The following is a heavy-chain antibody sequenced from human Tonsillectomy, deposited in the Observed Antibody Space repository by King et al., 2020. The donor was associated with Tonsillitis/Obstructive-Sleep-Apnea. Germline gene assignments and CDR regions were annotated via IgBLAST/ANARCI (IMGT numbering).Heavy chain of an antibody. Sequence: VQLVESGGGLIQPGGSLRLSCAASGFTVSSNYMSWVRQAPGKGPEWVSVIYSGGSTYYADSVKGRFTISRDNSKNTLYLQMNSLRAEDTAVYYCAREVGGIAAAGFDYWGQGTLVTVSS. D-gene: IGHD6-13*01. V-gene: IGHV3-53*01. CDR3: AREVGGIAAAGFDY. CDR1: GFTVSSNY. CDR2: IYSGGST. J-gene: IGHJ4*02.